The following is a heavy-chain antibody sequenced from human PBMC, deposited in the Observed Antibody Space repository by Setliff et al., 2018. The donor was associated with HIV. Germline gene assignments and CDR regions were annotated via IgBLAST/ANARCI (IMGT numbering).Heavy chain of an antibody. CDR1: GGSIYGSDYY. J-gene: IGHJ6*03. Sequence: PSETLSLTCTVSGGSIYGSDYYWGWIRQPPGKGLESIGSIYYSGSTYYKPSLKSRVTISVDTSKNQFSLKLSSVTAADTAVYYCARDRSTWNYGKNYMDVWGKGTTVTVSS. D-gene: IGHD1-7*01. CDR2: IYYSGST. CDR3: ARDRSTWNYGKNYMDV. V-gene: IGHV4-39*02.